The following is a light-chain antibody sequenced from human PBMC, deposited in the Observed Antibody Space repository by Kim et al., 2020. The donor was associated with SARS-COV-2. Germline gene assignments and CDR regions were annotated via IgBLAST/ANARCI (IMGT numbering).Light chain of an antibody. Sequence: SSGDRVTITCRASQSISSYLNWYQQKPGKAPKLLIYDASSLQSGVPSRFSGSGAGTEFTLTISSLQPQDFATYYCQQSYSTHPLTFGGGTKVEIK. V-gene: IGKV1-39*01. J-gene: IGKJ4*01. CDR1: QSISSY. CDR3: QQSYSTHPLT. CDR2: DAS.